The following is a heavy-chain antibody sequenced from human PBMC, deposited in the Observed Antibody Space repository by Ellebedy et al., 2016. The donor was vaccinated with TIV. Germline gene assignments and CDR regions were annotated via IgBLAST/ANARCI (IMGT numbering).Heavy chain of an antibody. CDR3: ARVSGPLDD. V-gene: IGHV3-21*01. J-gene: IGHJ4*02. CDR1: GFTFSTYS. CDR2: ISSSSSYI. D-gene: IGHD6-19*01. Sequence: GESLKISCAASGFTFSTYSMNWVRQAPGKGLELVSSISSSSSYISYADSVKGRFPVSRDNAKNSLYLQMNSLRAEDTAVYYCARVSGPLDDWGQGTLVTVSS.